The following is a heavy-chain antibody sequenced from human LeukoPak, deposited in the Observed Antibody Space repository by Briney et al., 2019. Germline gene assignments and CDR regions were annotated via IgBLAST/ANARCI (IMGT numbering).Heavy chain of an antibody. CDR1: GFTFSNYW. CDR3: AGWPIFSDAFHI. CDR2: IKQDGSEK. D-gene: IGHD2-15*01. V-gene: IGHV3-7*01. Sequence: PGGSLILSCAASGFTFSNYWMSWVRQAPGKGLEWVANIKQDGSEKYYVDSVKGRFTISRDNAKNSLYVQMNSLRAEDTAVYYCAGWPIFSDAFHIWGQGTMVTVSS. J-gene: IGHJ3*02.